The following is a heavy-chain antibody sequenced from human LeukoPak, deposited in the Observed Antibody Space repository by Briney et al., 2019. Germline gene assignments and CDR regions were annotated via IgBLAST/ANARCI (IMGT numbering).Heavy chain of an antibody. Sequence: SETLSLTCTVSGGSIRSYYWGWIRQPPGKGLEWIGSIYHSGSTYYNPSLKSRVTISVDTSKNQFSLKLSSVTAADTAVYYCARVVWFGELFSYFDYWGQGTLVTVSS. D-gene: IGHD3-10*01. CDR3: ARVVWFGELFSYFDY. CDR1: GGSIRSYY. J-gene: IGHJ4*02. CDR2: IYHSGST. V-gene: IGHV4-38-2*02.